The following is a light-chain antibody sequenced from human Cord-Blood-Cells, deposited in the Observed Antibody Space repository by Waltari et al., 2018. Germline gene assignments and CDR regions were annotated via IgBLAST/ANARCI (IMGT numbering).Light chain of an antibody. CDR1: QSISSW. CDR2: DAS. Sequence: ASVGDRVTITCRASQSISSWLAWYQQKPGKAPKLMIYDASSLESGVPSRFSGSGSGTEFPLTISSLQPDDFATYYCQQYNSYSWTFGQGTKVEIK. J-gene: IGKJ1*01. V-gene: IGKV1-5*01. CDR3: QQYNSYSWT.